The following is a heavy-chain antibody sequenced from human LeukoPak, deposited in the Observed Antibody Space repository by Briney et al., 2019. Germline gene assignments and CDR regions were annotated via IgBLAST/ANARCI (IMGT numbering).Heavy chain of an antibody. CDR2: MNPNSGNT. CDR3: ARPSGSFYYYYYMDV. D-gene: IGHD1-26*01. V-gene: IGHV1-8*02. J-gene: IGHJ6*03. Sequence: ASVKVSRKASGYTFTSYGISWVRQATGQGLEWMGWMNPNSGNTGYAQKFQGRVTMTRNTSISTAYMELSSLRSEDTAVYYCARPSGSFYYYYYMDVWGKGTTVTVSS. CDR1: GYTFTSYG.